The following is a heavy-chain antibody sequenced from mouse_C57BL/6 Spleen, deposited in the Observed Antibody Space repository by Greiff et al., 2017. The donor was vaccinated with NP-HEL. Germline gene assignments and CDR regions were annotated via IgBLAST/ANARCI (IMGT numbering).Heavy chain of an antibody. D-gene: IGHD2-3*01. CDR1: GYTFTSYW. CDR2: IDPSDSYT. CDR3: ARTEDGYHDY. J-gene: IGHJ2*01. V-gene: IGHV1-69*01. Sequence: QVQLQQSGAELVMPGASVKLSCKASGYTFTSYWMHWVKQRPGQGLEWIGEIDPSDSYTNYNQKFKGKSTLTVDKSSSTAYMQLSSLTSEDSAVYYCARTEDGYHDYWGQGTTLTVSS.